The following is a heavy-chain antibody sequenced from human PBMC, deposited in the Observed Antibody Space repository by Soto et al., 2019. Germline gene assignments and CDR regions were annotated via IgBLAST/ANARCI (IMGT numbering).Heavy chain of an antibody. CDR2: IYYSGST. CDR3: ARHSIQRYSSTSNWFDP. V-gene: IGHV4-39*01. CDR1: GGSISSSSYY. J-gene: IGHJ5*02. D-gene: IGHD6-13*01. Sequence: KPSETLSLTCTVSGGSISSSSYYWGWIRQPPGKGLEWIGSIYYSGSTYYNPSLKSRVTISVDTSKNQFSLKLSSVTAADTAVYYCARHSIQRYSSTSNWFDPWGQGTLVTVSS.